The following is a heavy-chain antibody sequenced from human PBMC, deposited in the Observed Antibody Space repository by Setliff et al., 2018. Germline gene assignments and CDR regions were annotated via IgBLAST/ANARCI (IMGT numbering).Heavy chain of an antibody. CDR1: TFTFSKYA. CDR2: IGTSI. V-gene: IGHV3-21*01. J-gene: IGHJ6*02. Sequence: GGSLRLSCAASTFTFSKYAVTWVRQAPGKGLQWVASIGTSIYYADSVKGRFTISRDNAKNSLFLQMNSLRIEDMGIYYCARDGGINMVKTYYYGLDVWGQGTTVTVSS. CDR3: ARDGGINMVKTYYYGLDV. D-gene: IGHD1-20*01.